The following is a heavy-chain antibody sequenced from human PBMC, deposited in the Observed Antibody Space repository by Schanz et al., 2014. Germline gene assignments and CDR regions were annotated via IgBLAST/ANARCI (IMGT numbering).Heavy chain of an antibody. CDR2: IEFSGGTT. Sequence: EAQLLESGGGLVQPGGSLRLSCAASGFNFKAYAMSWVRQAPGKGLEWVSGIEFSGGTTYYADSVKGRFTISRDNSKNTLYLQMNSLRAEDTAVYYCAKHVRSLTGNDYWGQGTLVTVSS. D-gene: IGHD3-9*01. V-gene: IGHV3-23*01. J-gene: IGHJ4*02. CDR3: AKHVRSLTGNDY. CDR1: GFNFKAYA.